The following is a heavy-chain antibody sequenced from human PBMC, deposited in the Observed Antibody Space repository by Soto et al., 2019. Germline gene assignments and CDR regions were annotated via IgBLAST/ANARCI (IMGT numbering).Heavy chain of an antibody. CDR2: ISSNGGST. D-gene: IGHD3-10*01. CDR3: VKAQVALLWFGELPDLY. Sequence: HPGGSLRLSCSASGFTFSSYAMHWVRQAPGKGLEYVSAISSNGGSTYYADSVKGRFTISRDNSKNTLYLQMSSLRAEDTAVYYCVKAQVALLWFGELPDLYWGQGTLVTVSS. V-gene: IGHV3-64D*06. J-gene: IGHJ4*02. CDR1: GFTFSSYA.